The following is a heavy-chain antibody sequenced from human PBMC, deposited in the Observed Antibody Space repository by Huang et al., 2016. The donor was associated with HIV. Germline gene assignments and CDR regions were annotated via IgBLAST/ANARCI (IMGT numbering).Heavy chain of an antibody. Sequence: VESGGRLVQPGGSIRLPCVGSTFTFGAYWMSWVRQTPGKGLEWVANIRQDESEKYYVDSVKGRFNISRNNAKKVLFLEMNNVTVEDTATYYCATKTGAMDIWGQGTTVTVS. CDR1: TFTFGAYW. V-gene: IGHV3-7*03. CDR3: ATKTGAMDI. J-gene: IGHJ6*02. CDR2: IRQDESEK. D-gene: IGHD1-7*01.